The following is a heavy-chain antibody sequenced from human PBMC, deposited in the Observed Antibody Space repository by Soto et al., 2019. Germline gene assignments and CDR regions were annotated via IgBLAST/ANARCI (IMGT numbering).Heavy chain of an antibody. Sequence: PLETLSLTCTVPGRSISSYYWSWTPRSAGKGLEWLGRFYTTGTSYYNPSLKSRLSMSTDTSKNQLSLRLTSVTAADTGVYYCARAGNQYGVDVWGQGTTVTAP. CDR1: GRSISSYY. CDR3: ARAGNQYGVDV. V-gene: IGHV4-4*07. J-gene: IGHJ6*02. CDR2: FYTTGTS. D-gene: IGHD3-10*01.